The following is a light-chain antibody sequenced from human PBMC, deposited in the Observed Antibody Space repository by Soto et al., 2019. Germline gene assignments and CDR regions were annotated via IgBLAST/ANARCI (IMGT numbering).Light chain of an antibody. J-gene: IGKJ4*01. CDR3: QQYGSFPLT. CDR1: QSVTNF. CDR2: DTS. Sequence: EIGLAQSPATLSLSPGERATLSCGTSQSVTNFLAWYQQKPGLAPRLLIYDTSIRATGIPDRFSGNGSGTDFTLTISRLEPEDFAVYYCQQYGSFPLTFGGGTKVEIK. V-gene: IGKV3D-20*01.